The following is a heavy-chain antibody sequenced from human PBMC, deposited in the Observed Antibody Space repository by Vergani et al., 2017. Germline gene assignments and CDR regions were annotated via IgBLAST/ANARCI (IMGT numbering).Heavy chain of an antibody. CDR3: ARASILDDV. D-gene: IGHD3-3*01. CDR2: ISGSGGST. V-gene: IGHV3-23*01. Sequence: EVQLLESGGGLVQPGGSLRLSCAASGFTFSSYAMSWVRQAPGKGLEWVSGISGSGGSTYYADSVKGRFTISRDNAKNSLYLQMNSLRAEDTAVYYCARASILDDVWGQGTTVTVSS. J-gene: IGHJ6*02. CDR1: GFTFSSYA.